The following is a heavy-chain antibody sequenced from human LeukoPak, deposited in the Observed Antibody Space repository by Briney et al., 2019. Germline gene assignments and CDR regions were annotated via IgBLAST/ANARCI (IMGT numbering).Heavy chain of an antibody. V-gene: IGHV3-53*05. J-gene: IGHJ4*02. CDR1: GFSVTDNY. D-gene: IGHD1-26*01. CDR3: AKGEPEEVGAMRDY. CDR2: IYSGGST. Sequence: GGSLRLSCAASGFSVTDNYMSWVRQAPGKGLEWVSVIYSGGSTHYADSVKGRFTISRDNSKNTLYLQMNSLRAEDTAVYYCAKGEPEEVGAMRDYWGQGTLVTVSS.